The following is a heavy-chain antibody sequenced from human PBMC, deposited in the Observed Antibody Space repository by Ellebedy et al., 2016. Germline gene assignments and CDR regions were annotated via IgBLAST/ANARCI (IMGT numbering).Heavy chain of an antibody. Sequence: GESLKISCTASGFTFNIYNMNWVRQPPGKGLEWVSSITSTSSYIYYADPVKGRFTISRDNAKNSLFLQMNSLRAEDTAVYYCARATSIGDYAHYWGQGTLVTVSS. CDR1: GFTFNIYN. CDR2: ITSTSSYI. CDR3: ARATSIGDYAHY. D-gene: IGHD4-17*01. J-gene: IGHJ4*02. V-gene: IGHV3-21*01.